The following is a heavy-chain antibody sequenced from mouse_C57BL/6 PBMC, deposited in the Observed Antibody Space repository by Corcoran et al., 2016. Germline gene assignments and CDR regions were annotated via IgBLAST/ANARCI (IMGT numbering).Heavy chain of an antibody. D-gene: IGHD2-1*01. CDR2: INPYNGGT. CDR1: GYTFSDYY. J-gene: IGHJ2*01. CDR3: AGNVETFFDY. V-gene: IGHV1-19*01. Sequence: EVQLQQSGPVLVKPGASVKMSCTASGYTFSDYYMNWVKQSHGKSLEWIGVINPYNGGTSYNQKFKGKATLTVDKSSSTAYMELNSLTSEDSAVYYCAGNVETFFDYWGQGTTLTVSS.